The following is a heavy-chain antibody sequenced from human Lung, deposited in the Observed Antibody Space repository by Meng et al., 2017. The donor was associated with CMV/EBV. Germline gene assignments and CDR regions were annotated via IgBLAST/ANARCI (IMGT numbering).Heavy chain of an antibody. CDR3: ARFDMDVEGYYGMDV. J-gene: IGHJ6*02. CDR2: ISNSGST. Sequence: SEILSLXCTVSGGSISTYYWNWLRQLPGKGLEWIGYISNSGSTDYNPSLKSRVTISVDTSKNQFSLKLTSVTAADTAVYYCARFDMDVEGYYGMDVWGQGTTVTVSS. V-gene: IGHV4-59*01. CDR1: GGSISTYY. D-gene: IGHD2-15*01.